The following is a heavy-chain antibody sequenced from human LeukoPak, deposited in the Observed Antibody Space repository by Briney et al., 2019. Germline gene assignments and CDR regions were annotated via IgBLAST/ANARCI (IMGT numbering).Heavy chain of an antibody. D-gene: IGHD6-13*01. V-gene: IGHV1-2*02. Sequence: ASVKVSCKASGYTFTGYYMHWVRQAPGQGPEWMGWINPNSGGTNYAQKFQGRVTMTRDTSISTAYMELGRLRSDDTAVYYCATSGIAAAGTPFDYWGQGTLVTVSS. CDR1: GYTFTGYY. J-gene: IGHJ4*02. CDR3: ATSGIAAAGTPFDY. CDR2: INPNSGGT.